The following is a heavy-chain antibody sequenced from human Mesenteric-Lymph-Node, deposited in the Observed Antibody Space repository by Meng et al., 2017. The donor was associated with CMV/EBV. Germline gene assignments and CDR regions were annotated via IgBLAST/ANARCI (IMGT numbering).Heavy chain of an antibody. CDR1: RFSLSTPGVA. J-gene: IGHJ4*02. Sequence: CSFSRFSLSTPGVAVGWLRPPPGKALEWLALIYWDDDKRYSLSLQSNVTITKDTSKNQVVLTMPNMGPGDTGTYYCARSQAVHYFDYWGQGTLVTVSS. CDR2: IYWDDDK. V-gene: IGHV2-5*02. CDR3: ARSQAVHYFDY.